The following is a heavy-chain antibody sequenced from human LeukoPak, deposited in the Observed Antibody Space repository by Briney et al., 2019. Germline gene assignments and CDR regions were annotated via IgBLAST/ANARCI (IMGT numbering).Heavy chain of an antibody. CDR1: GGSISSYC. Sequence: SETLSLTCTVSGGSISSYCWSWIRQPPGKGLEWIGYIYYSGSTNYNPSLKSRVTISVDTSKNQFSLKLSSVTAADTAVYYCARALRSAGWFDPWGQGTLVTVSS. CDR3: ARALRSAGWFDP. V-gene: IGHV4-59*01. D-gene: IGHD5-12*01. J-gene: IGHJ5*02. CDR2: IYYSGST.